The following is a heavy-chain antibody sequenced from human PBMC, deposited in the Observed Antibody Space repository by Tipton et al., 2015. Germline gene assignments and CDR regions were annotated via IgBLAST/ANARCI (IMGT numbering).Heavy chain of an antibody. J-gene: IGHJ4*02. CDR2: ISRSGGST. CDR3: AKDLGWVAGFDY. CDR1: GFAFSSYA. D-gene: IGHD2-15*01. V-gene: IGHV3-23*01. Sequence: SLRLSCAASGFAFSSYAMSWVRQAPGKGLEWVSAISRSGGSTYYADSVKGRFTISRDNTKNSLYLQMNSLRAEDTAVYYCAKDLGWVAGFDYWGQGTLVTVSS.